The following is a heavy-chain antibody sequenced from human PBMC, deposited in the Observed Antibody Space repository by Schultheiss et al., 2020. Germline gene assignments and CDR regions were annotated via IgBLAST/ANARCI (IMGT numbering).Heavy chain of an antibody. Sequence: SETLSLTCTVSGGSISSYYWSWIRQPPGKGLEWIGYIYYSGSTNYNPSLKSRVTISVDTSKNQFSLKLSSVTAADTAVYYCARDNYHRVWKNYYGMDVWGQGTTVTVSS. CDR2: IYYSGST. D-gene: IGHD4-11*01. CDR3: ARDNYHRVWKNYYGMDV. V-gene: IGHV4-59*01. J-gene: IGHJ6*02. CDR1: GGSISSYY.